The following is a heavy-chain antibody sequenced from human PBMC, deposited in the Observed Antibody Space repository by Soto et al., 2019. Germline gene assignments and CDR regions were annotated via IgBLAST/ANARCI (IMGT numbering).Heavy chain of an antibody. CDR1: GFTFDNYA. CDR2: TSATGGST. J-gene: IGHJ4*02. V-gene: IGHV3-23*01. Sequence: EVQLMESGGGLVQPGGSLRLSCAASGFTFDNYAMKWVRQAPGKGLEWVSGTSATGGSTYYAASVRGRFGISRDNSKNTLDLQMNSLRAEDTAVYYCARSLDVFLWLGELLSLGFDSWGQGTLVTASS. CDR3: ARSLDVFLWLGELLSLGFDS. D-gene: IGHD3-10*01.